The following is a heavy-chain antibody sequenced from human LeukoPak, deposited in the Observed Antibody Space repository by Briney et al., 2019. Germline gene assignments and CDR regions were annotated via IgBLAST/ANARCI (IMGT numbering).Heavy chain of an antibody. CDR1: DFTFANYA. J-gene: IGHJ3*01. CDR3: GRDPNGDYIGAFEF. D-gene: IGHD4-17*01. CDR2: IKGSGSYA. Sequence: GGSLRLSCVGSDFTFANYAMTWVRLTPGKGLEWVSSIKGSGSYAMYADSVSGRFTTSRDNSRNAIFLQMTSLRAEDTAIYYCGRDPNGDYIGAFEFWGLGTLVSVSS. V-gene: IGHV3-23*01.